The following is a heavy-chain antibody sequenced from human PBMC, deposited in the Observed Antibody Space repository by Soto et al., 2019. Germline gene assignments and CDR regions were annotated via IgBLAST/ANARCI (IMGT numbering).Heavy chain of an antibody. V-gene: IGHV3-23*01. Sequence: TGGSLRLSCAASGFIFSSYAMSWVRQAPGKGLEWVSAMRANGGSTYYADSVKGRFTISRDNSKNTLYLQMNSLRVEDTAVYYCMRGISAPDYWGQGTLVTVPQ. CDR2: MRANGGST. CDR3: MRGISAPDY. J-gene: IGHJ4*02. D-gene: IGHD3-10*01. CDR1: GFIFSSYA.